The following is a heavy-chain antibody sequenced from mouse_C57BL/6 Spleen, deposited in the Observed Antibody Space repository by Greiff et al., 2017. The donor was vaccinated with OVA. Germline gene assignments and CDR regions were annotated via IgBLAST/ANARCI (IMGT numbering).Heavy chain of an antibody. D-gene: IGHD2-4*01. Sequence: VQLQQSGAELMKPGASVKLSCKATGYTFTGYWIEWVKQRPGHGLEWIGEILPGSGSTNYHEKFKGKATFTADTSSNTAYMQLSSLTTEDSAIYCCARGEEYDYDGAWFAYWGQGTLVTVSA. CDR3: ARGEEYDYDGAWFAY. J-gene: IGHJ3*01. CDR2: ILPGSGST. CDR1: GYTFTGYW. V-gene: IGHV1-9*01.